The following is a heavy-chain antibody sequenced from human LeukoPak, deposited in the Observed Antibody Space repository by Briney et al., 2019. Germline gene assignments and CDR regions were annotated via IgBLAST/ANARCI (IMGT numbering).Heavy chain of an antibody. Sequence: ASVKVSCKASGGTFSSYAISWVRQAPGQGLEWMGGVIPIFGTANYAQKFQGRVTITADESTSTAYMELSSLRSEDTAVYYCARESSGSYGFDYWGQGTLVTVSS. CDR3: ARESSGSYGFDY. D-gene: IGHD1-26*01. CDR1: GGTFSSYA. V-gene: IGHV1-69*13. J-gene: IGHJ4*02. CDR2: VIPIFGTA.